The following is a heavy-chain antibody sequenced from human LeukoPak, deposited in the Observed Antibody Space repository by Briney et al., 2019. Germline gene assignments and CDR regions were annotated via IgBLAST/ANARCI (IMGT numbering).Heavy chain of an antibody. D-gene: IGHD2-2*01. Sequence: GASVKVSCKASGYTFTSYGISWVRQAPGQGLEWMGWISAYNGNTNYAQKLQGRVTMTTDTSTSTAYMELRSLRSDDTAVYYCARDEGRVVPAAPAFPDGYWGQGTLVTVSS. CDR3: ARDEGRVVPAAPAFPDGY. J-gene: IGHJ4*02. CDR1: GYTFTSYG. V-gene: IGHV1-18*01. CDR2: ISAYNGNT.